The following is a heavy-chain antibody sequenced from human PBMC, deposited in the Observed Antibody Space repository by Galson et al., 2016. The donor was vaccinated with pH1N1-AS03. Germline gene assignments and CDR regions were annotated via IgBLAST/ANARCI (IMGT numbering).Heavy chain of an antibody. CDR3: ARGHMSLSGFGDS. V-gene: IGHV7-4-1*01. J-gene: IGHJ4*02. CDR1: GYTFTSHR. D-gene: IGHD3-10*01. Sequence: SVKVSCKASGYTFTSHRIIWVRQAPGQGLECMRWLTTSTGDPTYAQGFTGRFAFSLDTSVSTAYLQIDILKADDTAVYYCARGHMSLSGFGDSWGQGTLVTVSS. CDR2: LTTSTGDP.